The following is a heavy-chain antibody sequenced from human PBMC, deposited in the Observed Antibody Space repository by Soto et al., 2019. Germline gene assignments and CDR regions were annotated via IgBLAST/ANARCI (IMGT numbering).Heavy chain of an antibody. D-gene: IGHD4-4*01. V-gene: IGHV3-53*01. CDR3: ARGQVTDPAYFDY. CDR1: GFTVSTNC. J-gene: IGHJ4*02. CDR2: IYSGDVT. Sequence: EVQLVESGGGLIQPGGSLRLSCAASGFTVSTNCMSWVRQAPGKGLEWVSLIYSGDVTHYADSVRGRFSISRDSSKNTLYLHMNSLRAEDTAVYYCARGQVTDPAYFDYWGQGALVTVSS.